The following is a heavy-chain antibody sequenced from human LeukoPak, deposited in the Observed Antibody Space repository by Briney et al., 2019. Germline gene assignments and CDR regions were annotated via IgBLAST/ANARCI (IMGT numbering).Heavy chain of an antibody. CDR2: IYYSGST. D-gene: IGHD5-18*01. CDR1: GGSISSYY. J-gene: IGHJ4*02. CDR3: ARSLGTAMGTWFGY. Sequence: SETLSLTCTVSGGSISSYYWSWIRQPPGKGLEWIGYIYYSGSTNYNPSLKSRVTISVDTSKNQFSLKLSSVTAADTAVYYCARSLGTAMGTWFGYWGQGTLVTVSS. V-gene: IGHV4-59*08.